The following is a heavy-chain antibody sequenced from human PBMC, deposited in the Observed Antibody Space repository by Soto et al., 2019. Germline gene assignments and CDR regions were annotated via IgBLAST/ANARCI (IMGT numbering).Heavy chain of an antibody. CDR3: ARERRDGYDN. D-gene: IGHD5-12*01. V-gene: IGHV1-8*01. J-gene: IGHJ4*02. CDR2: MNPNSGNR. Sequence: QVQLVQSGAEVKKPGASVKVSCKAPGYTFTSYDISWVRQATGQGLEWMGWMNPNSGNRPYAQKFQGRVTMTSNTATNSAYMELNSLRSEDTAVYYCARERRDGYDNWGQGTLVTVSS. CDR1: GYTFTSYD.